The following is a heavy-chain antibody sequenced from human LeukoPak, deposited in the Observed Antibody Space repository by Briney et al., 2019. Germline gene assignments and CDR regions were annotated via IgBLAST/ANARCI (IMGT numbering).Heavy chain of an antibody. CDR3: ARAGGVDTAMDANFDY. D-gene: IGHD5-18*01. J-gene: IGHJ4*02. CDR2: IYYSGSA. CDR1: GGSVSSGTYY. Sequence: SETLSLTCTVSGGSVSSGTYYWNWIRQSPGKGLAWIGYIYYSGSANYNPSLRSRVTISVDTSKNHFSLRLSSVTAADTAMYYCARAGGVDTAMDANFDYWGQGTLVTVSS. V-gene: IGHV4-61*03.